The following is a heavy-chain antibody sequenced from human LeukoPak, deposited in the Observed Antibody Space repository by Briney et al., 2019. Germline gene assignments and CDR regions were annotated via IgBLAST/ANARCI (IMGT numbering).Heavy chain of an antibody. CDR1: GGSISSYY. D-gene: IGHD5-24*01. CDR3: ARSGWLQFDYFDY. V-gene: IGHV4-59*01. J-gene: IGHJ4*02. CDR2: IYNSGST. Sequence: SETLSLTCTVSGGSISSYYWSWIRQPPGKGLEWIGYIYNSGSTTYNPSLKSRVTISVDTSKNQVSLRLRSVTAADTAVYYCARSGWLQFDYFDYWGQGILVTVSS.